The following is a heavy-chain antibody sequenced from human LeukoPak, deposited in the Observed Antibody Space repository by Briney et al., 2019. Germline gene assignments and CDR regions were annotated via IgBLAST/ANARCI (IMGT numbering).Heavy chain of an antibody. CDR1: GYTFTSYG. V-gene: IGHV1-18*01. Sequence: ASVKVSCKASGYTFTSYGISWVRQAPGQGLEWMGWISAYNGNTNYAQKLQGRVTMTTDTSTSTAYMGLRSLRSDDTAVYYCARQKLPRFLEWLLPQYNWFDPWGQGTLVTVSS. CDR3: ARQKLPRFLEWLLPQYNWFDP. D-gene: IGHD3-3*01. J-gene: IGHJ5*02. CDR2: ISAYNGNT.